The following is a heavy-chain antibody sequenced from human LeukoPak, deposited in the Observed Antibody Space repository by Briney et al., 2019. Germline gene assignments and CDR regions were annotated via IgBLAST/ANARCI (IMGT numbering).Heavy chain of an antibody. Sequence: PGGSLRLSRAASGFTFDDYAMHWVRQAPGKGLEWVSGTSWNSGSIGYADSVKGRFTISRDNAKNSLYLQMNSLRAEDTALYYCAKDLGDYGFDYWGQGTLVTVSS. CDR3: AKDLGDYGFDY. D-gene: IGHD4-17*01. CDR2: TSWNSGSI. V-gene: IGHV3-9*01. CDR1: GFTFDDYA. J-gene: IGHJ4*02.